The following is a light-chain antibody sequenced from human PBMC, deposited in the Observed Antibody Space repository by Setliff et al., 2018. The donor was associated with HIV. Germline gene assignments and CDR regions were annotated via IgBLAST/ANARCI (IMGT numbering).Light chain of an antibody. CDR1: SSDVGGYNY. CDR3: SSYTNSHA. Sequence: QSVLTQPASVSGSPGQSITISCTGTSSDVGGYNYVSWYQQHPGKAPKLMIYDVSNRPSGVSNRFSGSKSDNTASLTISGLQAEDEADYYCSSYTNSHAFGTGTKVTVL. V-gene: IGLV2-14*03. CDR2: DVS. J-gene: IGLJ1*01.